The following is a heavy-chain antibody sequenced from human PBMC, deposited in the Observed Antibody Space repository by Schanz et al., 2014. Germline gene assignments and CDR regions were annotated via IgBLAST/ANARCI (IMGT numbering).Heavy chain of an antibody. CDR2: INAHTGNT. V-gene: IGHV1-18*01. CDR1: GYSFTDYA. Sequence: QVQLVQSGAEVKKPGASVKVSCKASGYSFTDYAIHWVRQAPGQGPELMGWINAHTGNTQYAQKFQGRVNMTRDTVTTTVHLELTRLRTDDTAIYYCARVHIATYHYNSPGAFDIWGRGTRVTVSS. CDR3: ARVHIATYHYNSPGAFDI. J-gene: IGHJ3*02. D-gene: IGHD3-10*01.